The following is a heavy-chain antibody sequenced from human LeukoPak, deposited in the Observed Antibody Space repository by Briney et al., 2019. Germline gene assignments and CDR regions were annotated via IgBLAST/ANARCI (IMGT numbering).Heavy chain of an antibody. CDR3: AKGTLVRGVDHFDY. D-gene: IGHD3-10*01. Sequence: PGGSLRLSCAASGFTFSSYEMNWVRQAPGKGLEWVSAISGSGGSTYYADSVKGRFTISRDNSKNTLYLQMNSLRAEDTAVYYCAKGTLVRGVDHFDYWGQGTLVTVSS. V-gene: IGHV3-23*01. CDR1: GFTFSSYE. J-gene: IGHJ4*02. CDR2: ISGSGGST.